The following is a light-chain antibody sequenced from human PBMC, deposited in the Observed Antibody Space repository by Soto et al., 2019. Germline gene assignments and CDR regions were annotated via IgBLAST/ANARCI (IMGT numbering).Light chain of an antibody. CDR2: DVS. V-gene: IGKV1-5*01. CDR3: QQHQSYPYT. J-gene: IGKJ2*01. CDR1: QSISSW. Sequence: DIQMTQSPSTLSASVGDRVTITCRASQSISSWLAWSQQKPGKAPKLLIYDVSNLVSGVPTRFSGSGLWTEFTLTISSLQPDDFATCYCQQHQSYPYTFGQGNTLEI.